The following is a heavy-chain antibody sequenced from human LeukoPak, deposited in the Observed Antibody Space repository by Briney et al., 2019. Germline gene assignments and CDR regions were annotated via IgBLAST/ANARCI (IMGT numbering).Heavy chain of an antibody. Sequence: ASVKVSCKASGYTFTSYGISWVRQAPGQGLEWMGWISAYNSNTNYAQKLQGRVTMTTDTSTSTAYMELRSLRSDDTAVYYCARDYGSGSYHQFDYWGQGTLVTVSS. CDR2: ISAYNSNT. D-gene: IGHD3-10*01. CDR1: GYTFTSYG. J-gene: IGHJ4*02. CDR3: ARDYGSGSYHQFDY. V-gene: IGHV1-18*01.